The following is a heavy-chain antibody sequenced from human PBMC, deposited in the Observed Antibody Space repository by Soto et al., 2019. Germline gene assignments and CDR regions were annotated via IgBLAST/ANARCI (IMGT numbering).Heavy chain of an antibody. J-gene: IGHJ6*02. CDR1: GGAFSSYA. CDR3: ARRDIVVVPAATLYGMDV. Sequence: QVQLVQSGAEVKKPGSSVKVSCKASGGAFSSYAISWVRQAPGQGLEWMGGIIPIFGTTNYAQKFQGRVTITAAKSTSTAYMELINLRPDDTAVYYCARRDIVVVPAATLYGMDVWGQGTTVSVSS. CDR2: IIPIFGTT. D-gene: IGHD2-2*01. V-gene: IGHV1-69*06.